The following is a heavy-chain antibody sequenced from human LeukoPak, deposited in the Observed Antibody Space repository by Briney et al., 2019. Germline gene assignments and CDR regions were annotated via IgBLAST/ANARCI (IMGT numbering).Heavy chain of an antibody. CDR3: ARELRTRGVGANLGY. Sequence: ASVKVSCKASGYTFTSYGISWVRQAPGQGLEWMGWISAYNGNTNYAQKLQGRVTMTTDTSTSTAYMELRSLRSDDTAVYYCARELRTRGVGANLGYWGQGTLVTVSS. V-gene: IGHV1-18*01. CDR1: GYTFTSYG. J-gene: IGHJ4*02. CDR2: ISAYNGNT. D-gene: IGHD1-26*01.